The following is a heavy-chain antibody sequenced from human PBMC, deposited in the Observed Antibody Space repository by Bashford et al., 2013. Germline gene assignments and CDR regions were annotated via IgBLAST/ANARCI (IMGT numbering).Heavy chain of an antibody. V-gene: IGHV1-3*01. J-gene: IGHJ6*02. Sequence: ASVKVSCKASGYTFTSYAMHWVRQAPGQRLEWMGWINAGNGNTKYSQKFQGRVTITRDTSASTAYMELSSLRSEDTAVYYCARDFETAMVTIVGSYYYGMDVWGQGTTVTVSS. CDR1: GYTFTSYA. CDR3: ARDFETAMVTIVGSYYYGMDV. D-gene: IGHD5-18*01. CDR2: INAGNGNT.